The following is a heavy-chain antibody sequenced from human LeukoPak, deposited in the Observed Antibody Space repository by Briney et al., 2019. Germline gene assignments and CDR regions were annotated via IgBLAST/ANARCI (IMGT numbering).Heavy chain of an antibody. J-gene: IGHJ4*02. CDR2: IYTSGST. Sequence: SETVSLTCTVSGGSISSYYWSWIRQPAGKGLEWIGRIYTSGSTNYHPSLKSRVTMSVDTSKDRFSLKLSSVTAADTAVYYCAGTALFFDYWSQGTLVTV. CDR1: GGSISSYY. D-gene: IGHD1-7*01. V-gene: IGHV4-4*07. CDR3: AGTALFFDY.